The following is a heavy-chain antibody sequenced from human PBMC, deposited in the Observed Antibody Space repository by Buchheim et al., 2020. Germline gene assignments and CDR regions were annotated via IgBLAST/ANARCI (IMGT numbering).Heavy chain of an antibody. CDR2: ISYDGSNK. V-gene: IGHV3-30*18. J-gene: IGHJ6*02. Sequence: VQLLESGGGVVQPGRSLRLSCAASGFTFSSYGMHWVRQAPGKGLEWVAVISYDGSNKYYADSVKGRFTISRDNSKNTLYLQMNSLRAEDTAVYYCAKDFWSGYSDIYYYYGMDVWGQGTT. CDR3: AKDFWSGYSDIYYYYGMDV. D-gene: IGHD3-3*01. CDR1: GFTFSSYG.